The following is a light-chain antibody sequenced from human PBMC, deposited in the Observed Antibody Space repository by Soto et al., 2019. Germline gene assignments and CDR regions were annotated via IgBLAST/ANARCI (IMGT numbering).Light chain of an antibody. Sequence: DIQMTQSPSSLSASVGDRVTITCRASQSISRNLNWYQQKQGKAPKLLIYAASSLQSGVPSRFSGSGSGTDFTLSITSLQPEDIATYYCQQYDNLPITFGQGTRLEIK. CDR3: QQYDNLPIT. V-gene: IGKV1-39*01. CDR2: AAS. J-gene: IGKJ5*01. CDR1: QSISRN.